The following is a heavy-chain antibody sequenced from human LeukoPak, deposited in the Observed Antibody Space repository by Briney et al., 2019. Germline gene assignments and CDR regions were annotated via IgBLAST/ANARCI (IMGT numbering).Heavy chain of an antibody. V-gene: IGHV4-31*03. CDR1: GGSISSGGYF. CDR2: IYYSGST. D-gene: IGHD3-16*01. J-gene: IGHJ4*02. Sequence: SQTLSLTCTVSGGSISSGGYFWSWIRQHPGKGLEWIGYIYYSGSTYYNPSLKSRVSISVDTSKNQFSLKLSSVTAADTAVYYCARDPSVMITSGGAPIWGQGTLVTVSS. CDR3: ARDPSVMITSGGAPI.